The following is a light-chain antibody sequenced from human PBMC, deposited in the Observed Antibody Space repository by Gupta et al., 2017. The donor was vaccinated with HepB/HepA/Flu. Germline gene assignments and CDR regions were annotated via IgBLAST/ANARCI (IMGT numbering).Light chain of an antibody. Sequence: QFALTQPRSVSGSPGQSVAVSCAGSSSNVGAYNYVFWYQQHPGKAPKLIIYDVNKRPSGVPDRFSGSKSDNTASLTISGLQAEDESDYYCCSYAGSDTYIFGAGTTVTVL. CDR1: SSNVGAYNY. CDR3: CSYAGSDTYI. CDR2: DVN. J-gene: IGLJ1*01. V-gene: IGLV2-11*01.